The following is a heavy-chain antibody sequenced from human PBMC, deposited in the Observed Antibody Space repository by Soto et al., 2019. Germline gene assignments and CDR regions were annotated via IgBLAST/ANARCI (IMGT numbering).Heavy chain of an antibody. D-gene: IGHD3-16*02. V-gene: IGHV4-34*01. Sequence: PSETLSLTCAVYGGSFSGYYWSWIRQPPGKGLEWIGEINHSGSTNYNPSLKSRVTISVDTSKNRFSLKLSSVTAADTAVYYCARVITFGGVIVSLDYWGQGTLVTVSS. CDR2: INHSGST. CDR3: ARVITFGGVIVSLDY. J-gene: IGHJ4*02. CDR1: GGSFSGYY.